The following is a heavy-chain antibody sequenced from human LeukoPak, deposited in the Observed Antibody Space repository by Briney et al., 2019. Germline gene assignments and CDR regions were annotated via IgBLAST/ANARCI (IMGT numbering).Heavy chain of an antibody. V-gene: IGHV3-23*01. J-gene: IGHJ5*02. D-gene: IGHD3-10*01. Sequence: PGGSLRLSCAASGFTFSSYAMSWVRQAPGKGLEWVSAISGSGGSTYYADSVKGRFTISRDNSKNTLYPQMNSLRAEDTAVYYCAKDLNGSGSYYMGPLPRWFDPWGQGTLVTVSS. CDR1: GFTFSSYA. CDR3: AKDLNGSGSYYMGPLPRWFDP. CDR2: ISGSGGST.